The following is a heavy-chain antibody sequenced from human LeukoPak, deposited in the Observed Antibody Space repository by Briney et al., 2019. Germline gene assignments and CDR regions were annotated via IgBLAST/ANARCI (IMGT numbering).Heavy chain of an antibody. CDR3: ARGRPLDTAMVWDYRGYYYYMDV. V-gene: IGHV4-4*07. CDR2: IYTSGST. CDR1: GGSISSYY. Sequence: SETLSLTCTVSGGSISSYYWSWIRQPAGKGLEWIGRIYTSGSTNYNPSLKSRVTMSVDTSKNQFSLKLSSVTAADTAVYYCARGRPLDTAMVWDYRGYYYYMDVWGKGTTVTVSS. D-gene: IGHD5-18*01. J-gene: IGHJ6*03.